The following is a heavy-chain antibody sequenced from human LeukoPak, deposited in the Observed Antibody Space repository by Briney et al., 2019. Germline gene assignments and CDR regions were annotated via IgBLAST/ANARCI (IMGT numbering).Heavy chain of an antibody. CDR3: ARGRSSRSRGSSGWYGYYFDY. D-gene: IGHD6-19*01. V-gene: IGHV1-8*01. Sequence: ASVKVSCKASGYTFTSYDINWVRQAAGQGLEWMGWMNPNSGNTGYAQKFQGRVTMTRNTSISTAYMELSSLRSEDTAVYYCARGRSSRSRGSSGWYGYYFDYWGQGTLVTVSS. J-gene: IGHJ4*02. CDR2: MNPNSGNT. CDR1: GYTFTSYD.